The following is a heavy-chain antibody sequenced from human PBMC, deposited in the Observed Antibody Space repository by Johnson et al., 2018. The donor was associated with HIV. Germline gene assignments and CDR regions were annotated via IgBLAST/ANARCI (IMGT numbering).Heavy chain of an antibody. D-gene: IGHD1-1*01. Sequence: VQLVESGGGLVQPGGSLRLSCAASGFTFSDFRMSWVRQAPGRGLVWVSRISSDGTDTYYADSVKGRFTISRDNARNTMFVQMKSLRAEDTAVYYCARSGPNWAFDFWGQGTMVTVSS. CDR2: ISSDGTDT. V-gene: IGHV3-74*02. J-gene: IGHJ3*01. CDR1: GFTFSDFR. CDR3: ARSGPNWAFDF.